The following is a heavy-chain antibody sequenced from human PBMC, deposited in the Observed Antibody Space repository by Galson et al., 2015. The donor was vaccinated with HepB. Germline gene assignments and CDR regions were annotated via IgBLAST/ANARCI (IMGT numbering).Heavy chain of an antibody. CDR2: ISLSSSAR. Sequence: SLRLSCAASGFTFSNYAMNWVRQAPGKGLEWVSYISLSSSARYYADSVKGRFTISRDNAQNLLYLHMNSLRDEDTAVYCCARGNWFDPWGQGTLVTVSS. CDR1: GFTFSNYA. D-gene: IGHD2/OR15-2a*01. J-gene: IGHJ5*02. CDR3: ARGNWFDP. V-gene: IGHV3-48*02.